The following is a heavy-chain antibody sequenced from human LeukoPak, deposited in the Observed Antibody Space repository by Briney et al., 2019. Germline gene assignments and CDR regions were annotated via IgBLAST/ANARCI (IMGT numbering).Heavy chain of an antibody. Sequence: GGSLRLSCAASGFTFSSYSMHWVRQAPGKGLEWVSSISSSSSYIYYADSVKGRFTISRDNAKNSLYLQMNSLRAEDTAVYYCARVRYYYDSSGYYYSYYFDYWGQGTQVTVSS. J-gene: IGHJ4*02. CDR3: ARVRYYYDSSGYYYSYYFDY. D-gene: IGHD3-22*01. V-gene: IGHV3-21*01. CDR1: GFTFSSYS. CDR2: ISSSSSYI.